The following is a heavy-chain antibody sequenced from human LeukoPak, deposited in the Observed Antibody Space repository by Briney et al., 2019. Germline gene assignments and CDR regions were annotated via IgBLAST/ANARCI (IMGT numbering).Heavy chain of an antibody. D-gene: IGHD3-3*01. CDR2: INTDGSST. CDR1: GFTFSSYW. CDR3: ARVSYDFWSGYFDAFDI. V-gene: IGHV3-74*01. J-gene: IGHJ3*02. Sequence: GGSLRLSCAASGFTFSSYWMHWVRQVPGKGLVWVSRINTDGSSTSYADSVKGRFTISRDNAKNTLYLQMNSLRAEDTAVYYCARVSYDFWSGYFDAFDIWGQGTMVTVSS.